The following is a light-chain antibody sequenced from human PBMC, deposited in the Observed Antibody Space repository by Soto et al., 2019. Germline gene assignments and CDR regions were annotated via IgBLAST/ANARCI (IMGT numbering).Light chain of an antibody. V-gene: IGKV3-20*01. CDR3: QQYGSSLWT. CDR1: QSVSGH. CDR2: GAS. Sequence: EIVMTQSPATLSVSPGERATLSCRASQSVSGHLAWYQQKPGQAPRLLIYGASSRATGIPDRFSGSGSGTDFTLTITRLEPEDFAVYYCQQYGSSLWTFGQGTKVDNK. J-gene: IGKJ1*01.